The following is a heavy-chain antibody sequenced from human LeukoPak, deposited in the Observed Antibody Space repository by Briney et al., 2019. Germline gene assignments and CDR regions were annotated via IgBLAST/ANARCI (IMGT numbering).Heavy chain of an antibody. J-gene: IGHJ3*02. CDR3: ARGSRNWGYDAFDI. CDR1: GFTFSRYW. Sequence: GGSLSLSCTASGFTFSRYWMYWVRQGPGKGRVWGSRINSDGTSTSYADSVKGRVTISRDNAKNTLYLQMNSLRAEDMAVYFCARGSRNWGYDAFDIWGQGTMVTVSS. V-gene: IGHV3-74*01. CDR2: INSDGTST. D-gene: IGHD7-27*01.